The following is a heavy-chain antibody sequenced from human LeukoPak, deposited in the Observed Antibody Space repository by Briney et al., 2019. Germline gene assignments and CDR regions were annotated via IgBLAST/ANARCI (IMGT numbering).Heavy chain of an antibody. CDR1: GGTFSSYA. J-gene: IGHJ6*03. Sequence: ASVKLSCKASGGTFSSYAISWVRQAHGQGLEWMGGIIPIFGTANYAQKFQGRVTITTDESTSTAYMELSSLRSEDTAVYYCARGAPGRAARSYYYYYMDVWGKGTTVTVSS. D-gene: IGHD6-6*01. CDR2: IIPIFGTA. CDR3: ARGAPGRAARSYYYYYMDV. V-gene: IGHV1-69*05.